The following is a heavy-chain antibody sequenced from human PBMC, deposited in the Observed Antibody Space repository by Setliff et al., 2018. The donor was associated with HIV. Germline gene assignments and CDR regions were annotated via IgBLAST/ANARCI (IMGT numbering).Heavy chain of an antibody. D-gene: IGHD3-3*01. CDR2: INPHSGDT. J-gene: IGHJ6*02. CDR3: ARSPTLFGVEYYYYFGMDV. V-gene: IGHV1-2*02. Sequence: ASVKVSCQASGYTFTGYYMHWVRQAPGQGPEWMGWINPHSGDTNYAQKFQDRVTMTRDTSVNISYMQLSRLRSDDTAVYYCARSPTLFGVEYYYYFGMDVWGQGTTVTVSS. CDR1: GYTFTGYY.